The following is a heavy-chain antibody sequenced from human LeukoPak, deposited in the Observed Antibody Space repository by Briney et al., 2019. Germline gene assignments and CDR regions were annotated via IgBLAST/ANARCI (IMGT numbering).Heavy chain of an antibody. V-gene: IGHV3-7*01. CDR1: GFTFSSYW. Sequence: EGSLRLSCAASGFTFSSYWMSWVRQAPGKGLEWVANIKQDGSEKYYVDSVKGRFTISRDNAKNSLYLQMNSLRAEGTAVYYCARDAYDFWSGYYNDYWGQGTLVTVSS. J-gene: IGHJ4*02. D-gene: IGHD3-3*01. CDR2: IKQDGSEK. CDR3: ARDAYDFWSGYYNDY.